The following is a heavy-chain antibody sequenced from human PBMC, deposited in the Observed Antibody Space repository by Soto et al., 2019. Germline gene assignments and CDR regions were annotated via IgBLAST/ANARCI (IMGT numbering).Heavy chain of an antibody. CDR2: IYYSGST. V-gene: IGHV4-59*01. J-gene: IGHJ5*02. D-gene: IGHD2-21*02. Sequence: QVQLQESGPGLVKPSETLSLTCTVSGGSISSYYWSWIRQPPGKGLEWIGFIYYSGSTNYNPSLKSRVTISLDTSKNQFSLKLSSVTAAATAVYYCARDYCGGDCYLNWFDPWGQGTLVTVSS. CDR3: ARDYCGGDCYLNWFDP. CDR1: GGSISSYY.